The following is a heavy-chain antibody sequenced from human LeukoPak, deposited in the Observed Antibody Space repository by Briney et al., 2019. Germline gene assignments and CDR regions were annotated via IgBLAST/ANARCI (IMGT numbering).Heavy chain of an antibody. CDR1: GVRFNSYA. CDR3: AKDRSTGYYRFDY. D-gene: IGHD1-26*01. J-gene: IGHJ4*02. Sequence: PGGSLRLSCAASGVRFNSYAMSWVRQTPGKGLEWVSGIGGSGGGTYYADFVKGRFTISRDNSKKTLYLQMNSLRVDDTAVYYCAKDRSTGYYRFDYWGQGTLLTVSS. CDR2: IGGSGGGT. V-gene: IGHV3-23*01.